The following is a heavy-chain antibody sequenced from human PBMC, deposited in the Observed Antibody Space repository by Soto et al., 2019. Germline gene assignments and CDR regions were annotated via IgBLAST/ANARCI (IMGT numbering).Heavy chain of an antibody. V-gene: IGHV3-30*03. Sequence: QVQLVESGGGVVQPGRSLRLSCAVSGFTVNTYGMHGVRQAPGKGLEWVAVISRDGGTKFYADSGKGRFTISRDNSRNKLFLEMNSLRGDDMAVYYCTGEVASGYWGQGTLVTISS. CDR1: GFTVNTYG. J-gene: IGHJ4*02. D-gene: IGHD1-1*01. CDR2: ISRDGGTK. CDR3: TGEVASGY.